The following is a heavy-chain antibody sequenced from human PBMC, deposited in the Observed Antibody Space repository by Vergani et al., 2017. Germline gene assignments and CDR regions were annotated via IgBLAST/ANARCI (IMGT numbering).Heavy chain of an antibody. CDR2: ISSSSSTI. D-gene: IGHD6-6*01. CDR3: ARDRAGAARYWYFDL. CDR1: GITFSSYS. J-gene: IGHJ2*01. Sequence: EVQLVESGGGLVQPGGSLRLSCAASGITFSSYSMNWVRQAPGKGLEWVSYISSSSSTIYYADSVKGRFTISRDNAKNSLYLQMNSLRAEDTAVYYCARDRAGAARYWYFDLWGRGTLVTVSS. V-gene: IGHV3-48*01.